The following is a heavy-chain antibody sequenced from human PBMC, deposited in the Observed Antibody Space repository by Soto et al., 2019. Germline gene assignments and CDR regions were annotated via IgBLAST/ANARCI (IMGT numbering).Heavy chain of an antibody. V-gene: IGHV1-8*01. CDR2: MNPNSGNT. D-gene: IGHD2-21*02. CDR1: GXTFTSYD. Sequence: ASVKVSCKASGXTFTSYDINWVRQATGQGLEWMGWMNPNSGNTGYAQKFQGRVTMTRNTSISTAYMELSSLRSEDTAVYYCARPWVVVTAPDYWGQGTLATVSS. CDR3: ARPWVVVTAPDY. J-gene: IGHJ4*02.